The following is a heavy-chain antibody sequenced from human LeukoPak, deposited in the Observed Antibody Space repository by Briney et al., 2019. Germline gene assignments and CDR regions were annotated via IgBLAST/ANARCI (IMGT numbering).Heavy chain of an antibody. V-gene: IGHV3-48*03. CDR3: ARGRTVTTHFFDY. J-gene: IGHJ4*02. CDR1: GFIFSIYE. CDR2: ISSSDNTI. D-gene: IGHD4-17*01. Sequence: GGSLRLSCVASGFIFSIYEMNWVSQAPGKGLEWISYISSSDNTILYADSVKGRFTISRDNAKNSLYLQMNSLRAEDTAVYYCARGRTVTTHFFDYWSQGTLVTVSS.